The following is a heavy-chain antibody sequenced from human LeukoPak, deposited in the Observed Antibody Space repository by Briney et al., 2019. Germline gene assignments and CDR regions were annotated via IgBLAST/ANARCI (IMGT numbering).Heavy chain of an antibody. V-gene: IGHV4-34*01. D-gene: IGHD3-22*01. CDR3: ARGLGRAYYYDGSGYRYFDY. J-gene: IGHJ4*02. CDR2: INHSGST. Sequence: SETLSLTCAVYGGSFSGYYWSWIRQPPGKGLEWIGEINHSGSTNYNPSLKSRATISVDTSKNQFSLKLSSVTAADTAVYYCARGLGRAYYYDGSGYRYFDYWGQGTLVTVSS. CDR1: GGSFSGYY.